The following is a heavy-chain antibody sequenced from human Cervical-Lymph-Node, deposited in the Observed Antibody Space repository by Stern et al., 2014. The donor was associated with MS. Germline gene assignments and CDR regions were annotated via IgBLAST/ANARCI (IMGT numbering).Heavy chain of an antibody. Sequence: VQLEESGGGVVQLGGSLRLPCVVSGFTFKNYGMYSVRQAPGKGLECVAALAYDEANEHYADSVKGRFTISRDNSKNTLYLQMKSLTPEDTAVYFCVKERTISKNYYHAMDVWGQGTTVTVSS. CDR2: LAYDEANE. D-gene: IGHD2-8*01. J-gene: IGHJ6*02. V-gene: IGHV3-30*18. CDR1: GFTFKNYG. CDR3: VKERTISKNYYHAMDV.